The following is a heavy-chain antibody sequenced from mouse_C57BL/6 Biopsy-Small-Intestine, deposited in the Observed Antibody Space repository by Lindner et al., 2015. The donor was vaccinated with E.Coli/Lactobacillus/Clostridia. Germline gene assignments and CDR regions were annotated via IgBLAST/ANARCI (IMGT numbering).Heavy chain of an antibody. D-gene: IGHD3-2*02. Sequence: VQLQESGPELVKPGASVKISCKASGYSFTGYYMHWVKQSHGNILDWIGYIYPYNGLSGYNHKFKGKATLTVDKSSNTPYMELRSLTSEDSAVYYCAKSEGSSGFFDYWGQGATLTVSS. CDR2: IYPYNGLS. CDR1: GYSFTGYY. CDR3: AKSEGSSGFFDY. V-gene: IGHV1-31*01. J-gene: IGHJ2*01.